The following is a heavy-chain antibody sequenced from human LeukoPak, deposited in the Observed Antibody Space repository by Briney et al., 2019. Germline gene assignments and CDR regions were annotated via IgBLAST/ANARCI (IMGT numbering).Heavy chain of an antibody. V-gene: IGHV1-2*02. D-gene: IGHD5-24*01. CDR1: GYTFTGYY. CDR2: INPNSGGT. CDR3: ARSVEMATITDY. Sequence: ASVKVSCKASGYTFTGYYMHWVRQAPGQGLEWMGWINPNSGGTNYARKFQGRVTMTRDTSISTAYMELSRLRSDDTAVYYCARSVEMATITDYWGRGTLVTVSS. J-gene: IGHJ4*02.